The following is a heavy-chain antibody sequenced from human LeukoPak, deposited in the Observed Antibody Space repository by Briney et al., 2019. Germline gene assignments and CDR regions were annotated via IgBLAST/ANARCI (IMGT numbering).Heavy chain of an antibody. D-gene: IGHD3-9*01. CDR3: ARGLPFDNTNYSDS. CDR1: GFAFSSHW. J-gene: IGHJ4*02. Sequence: GGSLRLSCAASGFAFSSHWMDWVRQAPGKGLEWVANIKQDGSEENYIDSVKGRFTISRDNAKNSLYLQMHSLRGEDTAVYYCARGLPFDNTNYSDSWGQGALVTVSS. CDR2: IKQDGSEE. V-gene: IGHV3-7*01.